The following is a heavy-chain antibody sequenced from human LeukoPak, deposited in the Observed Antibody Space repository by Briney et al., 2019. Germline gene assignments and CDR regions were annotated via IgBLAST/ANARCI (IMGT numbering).Heavy chain of an antibody. CDR2: IWYDGSNQ. CDR3: AKVISNYENDY. CDR1: GFTFSDYG. J-gene: IGHJ4*02. Sequence: GGSLRLSCSASGFTFSDYGMHWVRQAPGKGLEWVAVIWYDGSNQHYADSVKGRFTISRDNSRNTLYLQMNSLRAEDTAVYYCAKVISNYENDYWGQGTLVTVSS. V-gene: IGHV3-30*02. D-gene: IGHD4-4*01.